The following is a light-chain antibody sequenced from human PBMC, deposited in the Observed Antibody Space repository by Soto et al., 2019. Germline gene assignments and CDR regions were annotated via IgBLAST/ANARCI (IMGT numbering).Light chain of an antibody. CDR1: QSVSKY. V-gene: IGKV3-11*01. Sequence: EIVLTQSPATLSLSPGERATLSCRASQSVSKYLAWYQQKPGQAPRLLIHDASNRATGIPARFSGSGSGTDFTLTISSLEPEDFVVYYCQQRRNWPQITFGGGTKVEIK. CDR2: DAS. CDR3: QQRRNWPQIT. J-gene: IGKJ4*01.